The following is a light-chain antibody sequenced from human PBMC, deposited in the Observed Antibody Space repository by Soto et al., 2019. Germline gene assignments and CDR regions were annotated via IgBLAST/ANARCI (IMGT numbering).Light chain of an antibody. CDR3: QSYDRSLSGGV. CDR1: TSNIGAGYD. Sequence: QSAVTQPPSVSGAPGQRVTISCTGSTSNIGAGYDVHWYQHLPGTAPKLLIYGNTNRPSGVPDRFSGSKSGTSASLAITGLQAEDEADYYCQSYDRSLSGGVFGGGTKLTVL. CDR2: GNT. J-gene: IGLJ3*02. V-gene: IGLV1-40*01.